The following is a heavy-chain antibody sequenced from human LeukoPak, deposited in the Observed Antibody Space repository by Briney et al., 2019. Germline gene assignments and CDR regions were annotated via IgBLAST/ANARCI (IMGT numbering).Heavy chain of an antibody. J-gene: IGHJ6*03. CDR2: IYHSGST. CDR1: GYSISSGYY. Sequence: SETLSLTCTVSGYSISSGYYWGWIRQPPGKGLEWIGSIYHSGSTYYNPSLKSRVTISVDTSKNQFSLKLSSVTAADTAVYYCARGKGIAARHYMDVWGKGTTVTVSS. D-gene: IGHD6-13*01. CDR3: ARGKGIAARHYMDV. V-gene: IGHV4-38-2*02.